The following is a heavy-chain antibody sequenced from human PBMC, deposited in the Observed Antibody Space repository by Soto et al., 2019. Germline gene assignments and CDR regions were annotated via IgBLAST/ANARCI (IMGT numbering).Heavy chain of an antibody. Sequence: QVQLVQSGAEVTKPGASVTVSCKASGYTFTSYDINWVRQATGQGLEWMGWMNPNSGNTGYAQKFQGRVTMTRNTSISTAYMELSSLRSEDTAVYYCARGTGGLWRYYYDGMDVWGQGTTVTVSS. V-gene: IGHV1-8*01. J-gene: IGHJ6*02. CDR1: GYTFTSYD. CDR2: MNPNSGNT. D-gene: IGHD1-1*01. CDR3: ARGTGGLWRYYYDGMDV.